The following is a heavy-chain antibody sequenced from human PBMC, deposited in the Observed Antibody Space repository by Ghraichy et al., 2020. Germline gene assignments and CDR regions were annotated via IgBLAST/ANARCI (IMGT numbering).Heavy chain of an antibody. CDR1: GDTISTHY. CDR2: VHTNGGT. D-gene: IGHD3-16*01. CDR3: VRVWQSGITPLAFDI. Sequence: GSLRLSCTVSGDTISTHYWSWIRQPAGKGLEWIGRVHTNGGTNSNPYLKSRVAMSVDPSKNQFSLKLSSVTAADTAVYYCVRVWQSGITPLAFDIWGQGTMVTVSS. V-gene: IGHV4-4*07. J-gene: IGHJ3*02.